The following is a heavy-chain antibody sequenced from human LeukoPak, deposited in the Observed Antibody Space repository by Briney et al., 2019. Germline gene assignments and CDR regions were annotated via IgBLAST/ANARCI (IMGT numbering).Heavy chain of an antibody. CDR2: ISAYNGNT. J-gene: IGHJ4*02. V-gene: IGHV1-18*01. D-gene: IGHD5-18*01. CDR3: ARLDTTRSTSNVFDY. CDR1: GYTFTSYG. Sequence: GASVKVSCKASGYTFTSYGISWVRQAPGQGLEWMGWISAYNGNTNYAQKLQGRVTMTTDTSTSTAYMELRSLRSDDTAVYYCARLDTTRSTSNVFDYWGQATLVTVSS.